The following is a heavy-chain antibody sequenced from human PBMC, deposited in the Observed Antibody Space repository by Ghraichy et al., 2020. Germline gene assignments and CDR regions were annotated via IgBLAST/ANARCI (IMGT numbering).Heavy chain of an antibody. CDR2: ISYDGSNK. Sequence: LSLTCAASGFTFSSYAMHWVRQAPGKGLEWVAVISYDGSNKYYADSVKGRFTISRDNSKNTLYLQMNSLRAEDTAVYYCAREEVWSGYYNYWGQGTLVTVSS. CDR1: GFTFSSYA. J-gene: IGHJ4*02. CDR3: AREEVWSGYYNY. D-gene: IGHD3-3*01. V-gene: IGHV3-30*04.